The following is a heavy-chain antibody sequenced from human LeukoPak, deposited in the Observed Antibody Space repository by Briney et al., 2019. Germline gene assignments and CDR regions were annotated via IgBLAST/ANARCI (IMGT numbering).Heavy chain of an antibody. CDR1: GFTFSSYG. CDR3: ARVGYDILTGYSTPYYYYGMDV. CDR2: IWYDGSNK. D-gene: IGHD3-9*01. J-gene: IGHJ6*02. Sequence: PGGSLRLSCAASGFTFSSYGMHWVRQAPGKGLEWVAVIWYDGSNKYYADSVKGRFTISRDSSKNTLYLQMNSLRAEDTAVYYCARVGYDILTGYSTPYYYYGMDVWGQGTTVTVSS. V-gene: IGHV3-33*01.